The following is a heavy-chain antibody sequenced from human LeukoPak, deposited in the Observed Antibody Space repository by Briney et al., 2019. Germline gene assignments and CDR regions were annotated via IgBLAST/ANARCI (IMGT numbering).Heavy chain of an antibody. CDR3: ARNYDSSGYYFPFDY. J-gene: IGHJ4*02. CDR2: IYYSGST. CDR1: GGSISSGDYY. D-gene: IGHD3-22*01. Sequence: SQTLFLTCTASGGSISSGDYYWSWIRQPPGKGLEWIGYIYYSGSTYYNPSLKSRVTISVDTSKNQFSLKLSSVTAADTAVYYCARNYDSSGYYFPFDYWGQGTLVTVSS. V-gene: IGHV4-30-4*01.